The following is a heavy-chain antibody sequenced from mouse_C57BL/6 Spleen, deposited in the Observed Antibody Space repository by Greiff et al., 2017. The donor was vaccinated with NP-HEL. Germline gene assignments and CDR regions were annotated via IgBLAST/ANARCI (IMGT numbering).Heavy chain of an antibody. Sequence: EVQRVESGGGLVQPGGSMKLSCAASGFTFSDAWMDWVRQSPEKGLEWVAEIRNKANNHATYYAESVKGRFTISRDDSKSSVYLQMNSLRAEDTGIYYCTRDTTVVAPDWYFDVWGTGTTVTVSS. CDR1: GFTFSDAW. V-gene: IGHV6-6*01. CDR3: TRDTTVVAPDWYFDV. J-gene: IGHJ1*03. D-gene: IGHD1-1*01. CDR2: IRNKANNHAT.